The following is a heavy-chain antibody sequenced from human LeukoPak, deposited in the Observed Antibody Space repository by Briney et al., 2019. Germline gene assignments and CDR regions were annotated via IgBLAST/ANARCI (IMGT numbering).Heavy chain of an antibody. Sequence: GGSLRLSCAVSGFTVSSNHMSWVRQAPGKGLEWVSAFSGGGDSYYADSVKGRFTISRDNSKKILYLQMNSLRAEDTAVYYWGKKVKRHFDKKYGAQEPLVPVSS. D-gene: IGHD3-9*01. CDR2: FSGGGDS. V-gene: IGHV3-53*01. CDR1: GFTVSSNH. J-gene: IGHJ4*02. CDR3: GKKVKRHFDKKY.